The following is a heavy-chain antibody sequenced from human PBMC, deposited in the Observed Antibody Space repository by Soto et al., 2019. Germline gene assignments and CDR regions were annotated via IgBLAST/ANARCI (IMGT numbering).Heavy chain of an antibody. CDR2: IYHSGST. CDR1: GGSISSSNG. V-gene: IGHV4-4*02. Sequence: SETQSLTYAVSGGSISSSNGWSWVRQPPGKGLEWIGEIYHSGSTYYNPSLKSRVTISVDKSKNQFSLKLSSVTAADTAVYYCARVWTTVTNWFDPWGQGTLVTVPQ. D-gene: IGHD4-17*01. J-gene: IGHJ5*02. CDR3: ARVWTTVTNWFDP.